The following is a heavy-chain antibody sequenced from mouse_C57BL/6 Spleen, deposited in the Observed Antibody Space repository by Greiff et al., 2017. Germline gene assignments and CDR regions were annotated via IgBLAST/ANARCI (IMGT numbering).Heavy chain of an antibody. CDR1: GYAFTNYL. CDR3: ARRRGYDYDGFAY. V-gene: IGHV1-54*01. D-gene: IGHD2-4*01. Sequence: QVQLQQSGAELVRPGTSVKVSCKASGYAFTNYLIELVKQRPGQGLEWIGVINPGSGGTNYNEKFKGKATLTADKSSSTAYMQLSSLTSEDSAVYFCARRRGYDYDGFAYWGQGTLVTVSA. J-gene: IGHJ3*01. CDR2: INPGSGGT.